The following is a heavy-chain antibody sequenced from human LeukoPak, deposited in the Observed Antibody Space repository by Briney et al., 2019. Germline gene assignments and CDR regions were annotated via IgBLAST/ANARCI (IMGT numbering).Heavy chain of an antibody. CDR1: GVSISSYY. V-gene: IGHV4-59*01. D-gene: IGHD6-13*01. Sequence: SSETLCLTCTVSGVSISSYYWSWIRQPPGKGLEWIGYIYYSGSTNYNPSLKSRVTISVDTSKNQFSLKLSSVTAGDTAVYYCVRGSSWRNNPFDSWGQGTLVTVSS. CDR3: VRGSSWRNNPFDS. CDR2: IYYSGST. J-gene: IGHJ4*02.